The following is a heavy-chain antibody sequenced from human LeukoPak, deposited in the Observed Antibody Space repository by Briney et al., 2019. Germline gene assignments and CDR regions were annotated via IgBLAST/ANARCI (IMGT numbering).Heavy chain of an antibody. D-gene: IGHD6-13*01. CDR1: GFTFSSYA. J-gene: IGHJ4*02. CDR3: AKDHGSSDWYYFDY. CDR2: VHYDGSNN. Sequence: QPGGSLRLSCAASGFTFSSYAMHWVRQAPGKGLEWVAFVHYDGSNNYYTDSVKGRFTISRDNSKNTLYLQMNTLRADDTAVYYCAKDHGSSDWYYFDYWGQGTLVTVPS. V-gene: IGHV3-30*02.